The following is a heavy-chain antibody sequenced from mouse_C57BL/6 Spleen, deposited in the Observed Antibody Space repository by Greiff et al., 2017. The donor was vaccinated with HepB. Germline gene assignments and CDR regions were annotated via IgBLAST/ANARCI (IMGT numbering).Heavy chain of an antibody. D-gene: IGHD2-3*01. J-gene: IGHJ1*03. CDR2: IYPGDGDT. Sequence: VQLQQSGPELVKPGASVKISCKASGYAFSSSWMNWVKQRPGKGLEWIGRIYPGDGDTNYNGKFKGKATLTADKSSSTAYMQLSSLTSEDSAVYFCARVYDGYYRGYFDVWGTGTTVTVSS. CDR1: GYAFSSSW. V-gene: IGHV1-82*01. CDR3: ARVYDGYYRGYFDV.